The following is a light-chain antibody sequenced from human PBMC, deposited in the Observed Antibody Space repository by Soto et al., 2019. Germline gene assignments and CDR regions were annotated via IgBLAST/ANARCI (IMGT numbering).Light chain of an antibody. CDR1: SGDVGAYNH. V-gene: IGLV2-14*03. CDR3: CSYTTSSTRFDV. J-gene: IGLJ1*01. CDR2: DVS. Sequence: QAASVSGSPGQSIPISCTGTSGDVGAYNHVSWYQQFSGKAPKLIIYDVSYRPSGVSDRFSGSKSVNTAFLTISGLQDEDEAHYYCCSYTTSSTRFDVFGTGTKLTVL.